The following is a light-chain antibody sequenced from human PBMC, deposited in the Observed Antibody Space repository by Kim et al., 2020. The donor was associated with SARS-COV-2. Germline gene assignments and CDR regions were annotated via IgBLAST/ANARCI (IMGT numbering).Light chain of an antibody. V-gene: IGLV3-19*01. J-gene: IGLJ3*02. Sequence: ALGQTGRITGEGDSLISYYASGYQQKPGQAPVLVIYGKNNRPSGIPDRFSGSSSGNTASLTITGAQAEDEADYYCNSRDSSGNHWVFGGGTQLTVL. CDR3: NSRDSSGNHWV. CDR1: SLISYY. CDR2: GKN.